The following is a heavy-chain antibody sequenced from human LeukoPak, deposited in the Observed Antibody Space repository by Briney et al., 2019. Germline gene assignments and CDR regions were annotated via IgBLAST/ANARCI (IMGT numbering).Heavy chain of an antibody. D-gene: IGHD2-8*01. V-gene: IGHV3-20*04. Sequence: GGSLRLSCEASGFTFDDYGMSWVRQPPGKGLEWVSGINRNGVSTDYADSVKGRFTISRDNDKNSHFLQMSSLRVEDTALYYCARGFRNGPFDCWGQGTLVTVSS. CDR1: GFTFDDYG. CDR2: INRNGVST. J-gene: IGHJ4*02. CDR3: ARGFRNGPFDC.